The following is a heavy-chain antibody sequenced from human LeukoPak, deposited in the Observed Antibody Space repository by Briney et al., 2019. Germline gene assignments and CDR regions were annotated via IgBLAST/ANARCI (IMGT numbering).Heavy chain of an antibody. V-gene: IGHV3-64*01. Sequence: PGGSLRLSCAASGFTFSSYAFHWVPQAPGKGLEYVSAISSDGGSTYYANSVKGRFTVSRDNSKNTLYLQMGSLRTEDLAVYYCARAFTSSWYGAFDIWGQGTMVTVSS. J-gene: IGHJ3*02. CDR2: ISSDGGST. D-gene: IGHD6-13*01. CDR3: ARAFTSSWYGAFDI. CDR1: GFTFSSYA.